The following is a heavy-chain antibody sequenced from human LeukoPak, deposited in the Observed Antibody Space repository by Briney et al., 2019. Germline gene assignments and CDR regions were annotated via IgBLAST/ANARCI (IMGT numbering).Heavy chain of an antibody. CDR2: IHNSGRT. D-gene: IGHD1-14*01. V-gene: IGHV4-59*08. CDR1: GGSVSSYY. CDR3: ARHGTISSESYFDY. J-gene: IGHJ4*02. Sequence: PSETLSLTCSVSGGSVSSYYWSWIRQSRGKGLERIGYIHNSGRTNYNPSLKSRVTGFVDTSKNQVSLRLSSVTAADTAVYYCARHGTISSESYFDYWGQGALVTVSS.